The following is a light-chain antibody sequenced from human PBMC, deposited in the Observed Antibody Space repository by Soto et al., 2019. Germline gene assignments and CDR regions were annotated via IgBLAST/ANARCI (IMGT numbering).Light chain of an antibody. J-gene: IGLJ2*01. Sequence: NFMLTQPHSVSESPGKTVTISCTRSSGSIASNDVQWYQQRPGSAPTTVIYENNQRPSGVPDRFSGSTDGSSNSASLTISGLQPEDEADYYCQSYDSSTVVFGGGTKLTVL. CDR1: SGSIASND. CDR3: QSYDSSTVV. V-gene: IGLV6-57*04. CDR2: ENN.